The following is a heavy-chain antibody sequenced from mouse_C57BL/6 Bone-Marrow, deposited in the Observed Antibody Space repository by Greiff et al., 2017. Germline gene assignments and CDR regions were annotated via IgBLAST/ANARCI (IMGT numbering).Heavy chain of an antibody. CDR1: GFSFNTYA. D-gene: IGHD2-3*01. V-gene: IGHV10-1*01. J-gene: IGHJ3*01. CDR2: IRSKSNNYAT. CDR3: ARGWFWFAY. Sequence: EVKLMESGGGLVQPKGSLKLSCAASGFSFNTYAMNWVRQAPGKGLEWVARIRSKSNNYATYYADSVKDRFTISRDDSESMLYRQMNNLKTEDTAIYYCARGWFWFAYWGQGTLVTVSA.